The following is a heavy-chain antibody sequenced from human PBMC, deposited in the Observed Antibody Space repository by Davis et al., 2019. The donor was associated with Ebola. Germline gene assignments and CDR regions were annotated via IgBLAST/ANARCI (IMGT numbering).Heavy chain of an antibody. D-gene: IGHD2-8*01. J-gene: IGHJ4*02. CDR1: GYTFTSYY. V-gene: IGHV1-46*01. CDR3: ARGYCTNVVCYELPVIDY. CDR2: INPSGGSP. Sequence: AASVKVSCKASGYTFTSYYMHWVRQAPGQGLEWMGIINPSGGSPSYAQKFQGRVTMTRDTSTSTVYMELSSLRSEDTAVYYCARGYCTNVVCYELPVIDYWGQGTLVTVSS.